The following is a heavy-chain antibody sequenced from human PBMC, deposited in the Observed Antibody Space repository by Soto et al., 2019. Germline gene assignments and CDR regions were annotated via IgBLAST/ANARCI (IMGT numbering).Heavy chain of an antibody. Sequence: QVQLQESGPGLVKPSQTLSLTCTVSGGSITSSGYYWSWIRQHPGEGLEWIGFTSNSGSTSYNPSLQSRVTISVGTSSTQFSLNLKSVTAADTAVYYYARGGGSTKVDYWGQGTRVTVSP. V-gene: IGHV4-31*03. CDR1: GGSITSSGYY. J-gene: IGHJ4*02. CDR2: TSNSGST. CDR3: ARGGGSTKVDY. D-gene: IGHD2-2*01.